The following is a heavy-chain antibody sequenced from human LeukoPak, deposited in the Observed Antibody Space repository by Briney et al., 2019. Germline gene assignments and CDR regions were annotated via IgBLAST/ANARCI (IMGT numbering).Heavy chain of an antibody. CDR3: AKASVTIPQYCNS. CDR1: GFTFGNYA. CDR2: ISGTGSST. J-gene: IGHJ5*02. Sequence: GGSLRLSCEASGFTFGNYAMNWVRQAPGKGLEWVSTISGTGSSTYYADSAKGRFTISRDNSKDTLFLQLNSLTAADTAMYFCAKASVTIPQYCNSWGQGTLVTVSS. D-gene: IGHD2/OR15-2a*01. V-gene: IGHV3-23*01.